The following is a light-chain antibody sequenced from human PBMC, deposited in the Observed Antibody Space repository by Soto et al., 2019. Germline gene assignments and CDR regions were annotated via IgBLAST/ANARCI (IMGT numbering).Light chain of an antibody. Sequence: EVGLTQSPVTLSLSPGERRTLSCMASQSFRGLLAWYQQKPGQAPRLLIYDAYNRATGIPPRFSGSGYGTDFTLTISSLETEDSAVYYCQQRHMWPITFGQGTRLEIK. CDR1: QSFRGL. J-gene: IGKJ5*01. CDR3: QQRHMWPIT. V-gene: IGKV3-11*01. CDR2: DAY.